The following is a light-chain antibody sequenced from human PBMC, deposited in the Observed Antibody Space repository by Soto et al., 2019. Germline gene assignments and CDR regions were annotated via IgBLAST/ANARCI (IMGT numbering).Light chain of an antibody. J-gene: IGKJ2*01. V-gene: IGKV1-5*03. CDR3: HQYNSYPYT. CDR2: KAS. Sequence: DIQMTQSPSTLSASVGDRVTITCRASQSISSWLAWYQQKPGKAPKLLIYKASSLESGVPSRFSGSGSVTEFTLTISSLQPEDFATYYCHQYNSYPYTFGQGTKLEIK. CDR1: QSISSW.